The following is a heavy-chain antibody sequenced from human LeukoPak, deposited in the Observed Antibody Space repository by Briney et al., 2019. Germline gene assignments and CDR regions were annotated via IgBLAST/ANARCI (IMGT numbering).Heavy chain of an antibody. D-gene: IGHD3-22*01. V-gene: IGHV3-21*01. CDR1: GFTFSSYS. CDR2: ISSSSSYI. J-gene: IGHJ1*01. CDR3: ARSDPQYYYDSSGYSYPLEFFQH. Sequence: GWSLRLSCAASGFTFSSYSMNWVRQAPGKGLEWVSSISSSSSYIYYADSVKGRFTISRDNAKNSLYLQMNSLRGEDTAVYYCARSDPQYYYDSSGYSYPLEFFQHWGQGTLVTVSS.